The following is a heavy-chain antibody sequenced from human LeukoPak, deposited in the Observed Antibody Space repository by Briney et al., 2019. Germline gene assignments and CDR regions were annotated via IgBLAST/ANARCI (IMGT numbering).Heavy chain of an antibody. J-gene: IGHJ4*02. CDR1: GYSLSSGYY. CDR3: ARASIYCSITSCYQDY. D-gene: IGHD2-2*01. CDR2: THHGGST. V-gene: IGHV4-38-2*02. Sequence: PSETLSLTCTVSGYSLSSGYYWGWIRQPPGKGLEWIGSTHHGGSTYYIPSLKGRVAISVDTSKNQFSLKLSSVTAADTAVYYCARASIYCSITSCYQDYWGQGALVTVSS.